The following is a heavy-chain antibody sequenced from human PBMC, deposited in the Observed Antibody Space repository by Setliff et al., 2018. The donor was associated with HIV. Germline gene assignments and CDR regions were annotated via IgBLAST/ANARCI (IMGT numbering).Heavy chain of an antibody. Sequence: SETLSLTCSVSGGSIRNYYWSWIRQPPGKGLEWIGNIYYSGSTSYNPSFKSRVTISVDTSKNQFSLKLSSVTAADAAVYYCARGVGEYYNFWSGYPAWYFDLWGRGTLVTVSS. CDR1: GGSIRNYY. D-gene: IGHD3-3*01. V-gene: IGHV4-59*01. CDR2: IYYSGST. CDR3: ARGVGEYYNFWSGYPAWYFDL. J-gene: IGHJ2*01.